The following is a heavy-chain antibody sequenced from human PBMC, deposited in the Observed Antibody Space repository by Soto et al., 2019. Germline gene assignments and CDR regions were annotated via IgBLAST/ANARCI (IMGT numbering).Heavy chain of an antibody. CDR1: GYSISSGYY. V-gene: IGHV4-38-2*02. CDR2: IYHSGST. D-gene: IGHD6-19*01. J-gene: IGHJ4*02. CDR3: ARERRYSSGLFDY. Sequence: SETLSLTCAVSGYSISSGYYWGWIRQPPGKGLEWIGSIYHSGSTYYNPSLKSRVTISVDTSKNQFSLKLSSVTAADTAVYYCARERRYSSGLFDYWGQGTLVTVSS.